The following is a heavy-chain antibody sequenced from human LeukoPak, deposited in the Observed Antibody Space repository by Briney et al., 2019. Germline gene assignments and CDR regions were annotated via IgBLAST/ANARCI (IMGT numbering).Heavy chain of an antibody. CDR2: IYYSGST. V-gene: IGHV4-39*01. CDR1: GGSLRSSNYY. D-gene: IGHD3-22*01. J-gene: IGHJ4*02. CDR3: ARKRYDDPYFFDY. Sequence: SETLPLTCTASGGSLRSSNYYWGWIRQPPGKGLEWIGSIYYSGSTYYNPSLKSRVTISVDTSKNEFSLKLSSVTAADTAVYYCARKRYDDPYFFDYWGQGTLVTVSS.